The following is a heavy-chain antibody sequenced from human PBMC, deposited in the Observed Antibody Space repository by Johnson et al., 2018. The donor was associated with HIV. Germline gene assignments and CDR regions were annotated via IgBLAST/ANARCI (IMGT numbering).Heavy chain of an antibody. V-gene: IGHV3-30*02. J-gene: IGHJ3*02. CDR1: GFTFSSYG. D-gene: IGHD6-13*01. Sequence: QMQLVESGGALVQPGGSLRLSCAASGFTFSSYGMHWVRQAPGKGLEWVAFIRYDGSNQYYADSVKGRFTISRDNSKNTLYLQMNSLRAEDTAVYYCAKSERAAAVPDAFDIWGQGTMVTVSS. CDR2: IRYDGSNQ. CDR3: AKSERAAAVPDAFDI.